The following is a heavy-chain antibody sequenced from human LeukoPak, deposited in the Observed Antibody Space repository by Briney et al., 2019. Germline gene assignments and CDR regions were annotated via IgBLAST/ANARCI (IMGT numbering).Heavy chain of an antibody. J-gene: IGHJ4*02. CDR3: ARERGVGGSGTLDY. CDR2: IYSGGST. D-gene: IGHD3-10*01. CDR1: GFTVSSNY. V-gene: IGHV3-53*01. Sequence: GGSLRLSCAASGFTVSSNYMSWVRQGPGKGLEWVSVIYSGGSTYYADCVKGRFDNSRDNSKNTLYLQMNSLRAEDTAVYYCARERGVGGSGTLDYWGQGTLVAVSS.